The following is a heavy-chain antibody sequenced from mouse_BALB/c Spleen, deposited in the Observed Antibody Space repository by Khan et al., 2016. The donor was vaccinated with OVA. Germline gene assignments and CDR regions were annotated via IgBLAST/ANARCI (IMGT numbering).Heavy chain of an antibody. CDR1: GFNIKDYY. Sequence: VQLKEAGAELVRSGASVKLSCTGSGFNIKDYYMHWVKQRPEQGLEWIGWIDPENGDTEYAPQFQDKATMTADTSSNTAYLQLSSLTSEDTAVYYCNTGDGYSAWFAYWGQGTLVTVSA. J-gene: IGHJ3*01. CDR3: NTGDGYSAWFAY. D-gene: IGHD2-3*01. V-gene: IGHV14-4*02. CDR2: IDPENGDT.